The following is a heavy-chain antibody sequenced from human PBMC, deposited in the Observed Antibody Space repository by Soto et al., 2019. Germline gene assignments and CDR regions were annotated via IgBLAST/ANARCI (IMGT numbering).Heavy chain of an antibody. J-gene: IGHJ4*02. CDR1: GFTFNHYW. D-gene: IGHD3-9*01. CDR3: ARALSPGNILTGYLFSGGGNDI. CDR2: IKQDGSEE. V-gene: IGHV3-7*01. Sequence: EMQLVESGGGLVQPGGSLRLSCVASGFTFNHYWMSWVRQAPGKGLEWVASIKQDGSEENYVDSVKGRFAISRDNAKNSLYLQMESLRSEDTALYYCARALSPGNILTGYLFSGGGNDIWGQGTLVTVSP.